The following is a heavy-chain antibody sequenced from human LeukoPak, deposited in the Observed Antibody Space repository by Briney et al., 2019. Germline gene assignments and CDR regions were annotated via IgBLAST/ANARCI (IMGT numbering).Heavy chain of an antibody. CDR2: ISWNSGSI. CDR1: GFTFDDYA. J-gene: IGHJ4*02. Sequence: GRSLRLSCAASGFTFDDYAMHWVRQAPGKGLEWVAGISWNSGSIGYADSVKGRFTLSRDNAKNSLYLQMNSLRAEDTALYYCAKGWGYSSSWPDYWGQGTLVTVSS. V-gene: IGHV3-9*01. D-gene: IGHD6-13*01. CDR3: AKGWGYSSSWPDY.